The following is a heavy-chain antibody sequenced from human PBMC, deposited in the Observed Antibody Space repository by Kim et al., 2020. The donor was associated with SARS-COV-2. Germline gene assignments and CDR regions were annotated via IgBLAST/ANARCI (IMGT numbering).Heavy chain of an antibody. CDR1: GGTFSSYA. J-gene: IGHJ4*02. CDR3: ARDRMVRGVIGPYFDY. V-gene: IGHV1-69*13. D-gene: IGHD3-10*01. CDR2: IIPIFGTA. Sequence: SVKVSCKASGGTFSSYAISWVRQAPGQGLEWMGGIIPIFGTANYAQKFQGRVTITADESTSTAYMELSSLRSEDTAVYYCARDRMVRGVIGPYFDYWGQGTLVTVSS.